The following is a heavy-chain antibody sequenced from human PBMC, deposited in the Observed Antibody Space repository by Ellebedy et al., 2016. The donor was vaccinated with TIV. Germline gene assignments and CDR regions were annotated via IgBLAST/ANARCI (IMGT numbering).Heavy chain of an antibody. D-gene: IGHD5-18*01. CDR3: ARHMNTAMTNDH. V-gene: IGHV5-10-1*01. CDR2: IYPSDSYI. J-gene: IGHJ4*02. Sequence: GESLKISCTGSGYSFTTYWISWVRQMPGKGLEWMGRIYPSDSYIQYSPSFQGHVTISIDKSISTAYLQWSSLKASDTAMYYCARHMNTAMTNDHWGQGTLVTVSS. CDR1: GYSFTTYW.